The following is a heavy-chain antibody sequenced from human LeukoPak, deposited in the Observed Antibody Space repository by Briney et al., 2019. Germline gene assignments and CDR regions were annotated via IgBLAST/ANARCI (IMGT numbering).Heavy chain of an antibody. CDR1: GYTLTELS. J-gene: IGHJ4*02. CDR3: ATVYGSGSYYPYFDY. V-gene: IGHV1-24*01. D-gene: IGHD3-10*01. CDR2: FDPEDGET. Sequence: ASVKVSCKVSGYTLTELSMHWVRQAPGKGLEWMGGFDPEDGETIYAQKFQGRVTMTEDTSTDTAYMELSSLRSEDTAVYYCATVYGSGSYYPYFDYWGQGTLVTVSS.